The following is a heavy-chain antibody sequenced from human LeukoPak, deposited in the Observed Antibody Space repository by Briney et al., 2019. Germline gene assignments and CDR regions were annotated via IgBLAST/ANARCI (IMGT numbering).Heavy chain of an antibody. D-gene: IGHD5-24*01. V-gene: IGHV3-21*01. Sequence: GGSLRLSCAASGFTFSSYSMNWVRQAPGKGLEWVSSISSSSGYIYYADSVKGRFTISRDNAKNSLYLQMNSLRAEDTAVYYCARGEMATIDYWGQGTLVTVSS. J-gene: IGHJ4*02. CDR3: ARGEMATIDY. CDR2: ISSSSGYI. CDR1: GFTFSSYS.